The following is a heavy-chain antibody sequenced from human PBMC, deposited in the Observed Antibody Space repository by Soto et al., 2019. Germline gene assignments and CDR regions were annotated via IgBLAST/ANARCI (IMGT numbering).Heavy chain of an antibody. J-gene: IGHJ5*02. D-gene: IGHD3-9*01. CDR3: ARGFKVVILRYFDWLRKGNWFDP. V-gene: IGHV1-8*01. CDR2: MNPNSGNT. CDR1: GYTFTSYD. Sequence: GASVKVSCKASGYTFTSYDINWVRQATGQGLEWMGWMNPNSGNTGYAQKLQGRVTMARNTSISTAYMELSSLRSEDTAVYYCARGFKVVILRYFDWLRKGNWFDPWGQGTLVTVSS.